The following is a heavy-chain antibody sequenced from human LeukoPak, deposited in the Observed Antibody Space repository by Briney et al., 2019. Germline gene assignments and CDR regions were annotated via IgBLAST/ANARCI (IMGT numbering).Heavy chain of an antibody. CDR3: ARADNYDSSGYRFHHFDY. Sequence: SETLSLTCTVSGGSISSYYWSWIRQPAGKGLEWIGRIYTSGSTNYNPSLKSRVTMSVDTSKNQFSLKLSSVTAADTAVYYCARADNYDSSGYRFHHFDYWGQGTLVTVSS. D-gene: IGHD3-22*01. CDR2: IYTSGST. J-gene: IGHJ4*02. V-gene: IGHV4-4*07. CDR1: GGSISSYY.